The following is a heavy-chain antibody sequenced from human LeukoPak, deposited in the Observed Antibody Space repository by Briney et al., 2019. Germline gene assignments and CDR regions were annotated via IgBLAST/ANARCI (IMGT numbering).Heavy chain of an antibody. CDR1: GYTYSYYH. D-gene: IGHD1-26*01. CDR2: INPNSGGI. V-gene: IGHV1-2*02. Sequence: ASVKDTFKTTGYTYSYYHIHEVRQAPGQGLEWMGWINPNSGGINYARKFQGRVTMARDTSISTAYMELSRLRSDDTAVYYCARDRSRSGSYRDAFDIWGQGTMVTVS. J-gene: IGHJ3*02. CDR3: ARDRSRSGSYRDAFDI.